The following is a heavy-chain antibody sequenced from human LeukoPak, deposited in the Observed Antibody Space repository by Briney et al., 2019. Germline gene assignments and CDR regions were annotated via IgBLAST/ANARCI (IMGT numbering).Heavy chain of an antibody. CDR2: INPNSGGT. Sequence: GASVTVSCKASGYTFTGYYMHWVRQAPGQGLEWMGWINPNSGGTNYAQKFQGRVTMTRDTSISTAYMELSRLRSDDTAVYYCASGGDSSSWYENWLDPWGQGTLVTVSS. V-gene: IGHV1-2*02. J-gene: IGHJ5*02. CDR3: ASGGDSSSWYENWLDP. CDR1: GYTFTGYY. D-gene: IGHD6-13*01.